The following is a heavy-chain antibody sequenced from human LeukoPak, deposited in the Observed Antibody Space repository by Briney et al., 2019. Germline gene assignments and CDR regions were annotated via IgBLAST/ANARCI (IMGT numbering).Heavy chain of an antibody. J-gene: IGHJ6*03. CDR2: ISWDGGST. V-gene: IGHV3-43D*04. Sequence: GGSLRLSCAASGFTCDDYAMHWVRQAPGKGLEWVSLISWDGGSTYYADSVKGRFTISRDNSKNSLYLQMNSLRAEDTALYYCAKDKEDTAMVPGVYYYYMDVWGKGTTVTVSS. CDR3: AKDKEDTAMVPGVYYYYMDV. CDR1: GFTCDDYA. D-gene: IGHD5-18*01.